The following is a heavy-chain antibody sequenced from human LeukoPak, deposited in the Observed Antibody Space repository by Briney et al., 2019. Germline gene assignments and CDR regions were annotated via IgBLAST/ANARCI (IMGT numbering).Heavy chain of an antibody. D-gene: IGHD3-3*01. CDR3: VRGESYYDFWSGYSDRFRFDY. J-gene: IGHJ4*02. Sequence: GGSLRLSCAASGFTFSDYYMSWIRQAPGKGLEWVSYISSSGSTIYYADSVKGRFTISRDNAKNSLYLQMNSLRAEDTAVYYCVRGESYYDFWSGYSDRFRFDYWGQGTLVTVSS. CDR2: ISSSGSTI. V-gene: IGHV3-11*01. CDR1: GFTFSDYY.